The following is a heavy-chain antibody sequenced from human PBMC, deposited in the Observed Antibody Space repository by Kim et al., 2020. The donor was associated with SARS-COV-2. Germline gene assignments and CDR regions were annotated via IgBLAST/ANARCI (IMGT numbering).Heavy chain of an antibody. CDR3: AKAIQLWSTPCDY. Sequence: ADYVKGRFTISRDNSKNTLYLQMNSLRAEDTAVYYCAKAIQLWSTPCDYWGQGTLVTVSS. D-gene: IGHD5-18*01. V-gene: IGHV3-23*01. J-gene: IGHJ4*02.